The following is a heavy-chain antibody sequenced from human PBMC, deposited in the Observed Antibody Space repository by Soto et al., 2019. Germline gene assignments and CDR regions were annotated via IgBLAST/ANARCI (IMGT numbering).Heavy chain of an antibody. CDR1: GGSFSGYY. J-gene: IGHJ4*02. D-gene: IGHD2-15*01. CDR2: INHSGST. CDR3: AREGYCSGGSCYSRTLDY. Sequence: QVQLQQWGAGLLKPSETLSLTCAVYGGSFSGYYWSWIRQPPGKGLEWIGEINHSGSTTYNPSLKSRVTISVDTSKNQFSLKLSSVTAADTAVYYCAREGYCSGGSCYSRTLDYWGQGTLVTVSS. V-gene: IGHV4-34*01.